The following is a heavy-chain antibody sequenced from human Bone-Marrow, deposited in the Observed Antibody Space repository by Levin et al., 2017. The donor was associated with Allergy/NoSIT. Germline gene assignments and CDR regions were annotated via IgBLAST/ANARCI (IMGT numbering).Heavy chain of an antibody. D-gene: IGHD6-13*01. J-gene: IGHJ5*02. CDR3: ARDFFEGSSWYFGPTGWFDP. V-gene: IGHV3-74*01. CDR2: INSDGSST. Sequence: GGSLRLSCAASGFTFSSYWMHWVRQAPGKGLVWVSRINSDGSSTSYADSVKGRFTISRDNAKNTLYLQMNSLRAEDTAVYYCARDFFEGSSWYFGPTGWFDPWGQGTLVTVSS. CDR1: GFTFSSYW.